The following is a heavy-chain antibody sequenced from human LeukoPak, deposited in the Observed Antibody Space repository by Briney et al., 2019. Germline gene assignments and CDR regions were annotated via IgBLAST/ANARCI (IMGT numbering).Heavy chain of an antibody. CDR2: IYYSGST. CDR1: GGSISSSSYY. Sequence: SETLSLTCTVSGGSISSSSYYWGWIRQPPGKGLEWLGSIYYSGSTYYNPSLKSRVTISVDTSKNQFSLKLSSGTAADTAVYYCASGITMIVVVIAVHFDYWGQGTLVTVSS. J-gene: IGHJ4*02. D-gene: IGHD3-22*01. CDR3: ASGITMIVVVIAVHFDY. V-gene: IGHV4-39*07.